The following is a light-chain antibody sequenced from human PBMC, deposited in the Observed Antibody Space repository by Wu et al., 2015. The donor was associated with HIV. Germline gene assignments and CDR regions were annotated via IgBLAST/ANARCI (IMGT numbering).Light chain of an antibody. CDR3: QQSYRTPFT. V-gene: IGKV1-5*03. CDR2: KAS. CDR1: QSISSW. J-gene: IGKJ4*01. Sequence: DFQMTQSPSTLSASVGDRVTITCRASQSISSWLAWYQQKPGKAPKLLIYKASSLESGVPSRFSGSGSGTEFTLTISSLQSEDFATYYCQQSYRTPFTFGGGTQVEIK.